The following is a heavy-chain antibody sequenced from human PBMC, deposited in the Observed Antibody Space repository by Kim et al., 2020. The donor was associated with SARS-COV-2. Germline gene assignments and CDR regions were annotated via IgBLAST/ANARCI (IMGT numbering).Heavy chain of an antibody. D-gene: IGHD6-25*01. J-gene: IGHJ4*02. CDR1: GFTFGTYW. CDR3: ARDTSPGYMSE. V-gene: IGHV3-74*01. CDR2: INTDGSIT. Sequence: GGSLRLSCAASGFTFGTYWMHWVRQVPGKGLVCIARINTDGSITSYAESVEGRFTVSRDNARNTLYLEMNSLRAEDTAVYYCARDTSPGYMSEGGQGVRVTVSS.